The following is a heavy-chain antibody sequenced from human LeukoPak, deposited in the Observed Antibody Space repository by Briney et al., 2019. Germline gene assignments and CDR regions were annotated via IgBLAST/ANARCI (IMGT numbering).Heavy chain of an antibody. V-gene: IGHV3-30*02. D-gene: IGHD1-26*01. CDR3: LKDGDDSGSYLVY. J-gene: IGHJ4*02. CDR1: GFTFSSYA. CDR2: IPYDVNNK. Sequence: GGSPRLSCAASGFTFSSYAMHWVRQAPGKGLEWVAFIPYDVNNKYYADSVKGRFTISRDKSKNTLYLQMNSLRAEDTDVYYCLKDGDDSGSYLVYWGQGTLVTVSS.